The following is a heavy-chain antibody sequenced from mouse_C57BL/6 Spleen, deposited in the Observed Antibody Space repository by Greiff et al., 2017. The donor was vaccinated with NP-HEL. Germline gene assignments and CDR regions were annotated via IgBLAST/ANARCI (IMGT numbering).Heavy chain of an antibody. J-gene: IGHJ2*01. V-gene: IGHV1-82*01. D-gene: IGHD2-12*01. Sequence: QVQLKQSGPELVKPGASVKISCKASGYAFSSSWMNWVKQRPGKGLEWIGRIYPGDGDTNYNGKFKGKATLTADKSSSTAYMQLSSLTSEDSAVYFCARNLYDHFDYWGQGTTLTVSS. CDR1: GYAFSSSW. CDR2: IYPGDGDT. CDR3: ARNLYDHFDY.